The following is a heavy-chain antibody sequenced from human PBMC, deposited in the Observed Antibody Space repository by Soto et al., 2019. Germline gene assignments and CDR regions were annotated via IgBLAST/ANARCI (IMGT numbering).Heavy chain of an antibody. CDR1: GFTVSSNY. J-gene: IGHJ4*02. CDR3: ASPITMVRGAIN. CDR2: IYSGGST. Sequence: PGGSLRLSCAASGFTVSSNYMSWVRQAPGKGLEWVSVIYSGGSTYYADSVKGRFTISRDNSKNTLYLQMNSLRAEDTAVYYCASPITMVRGAINWGQGTLVTVSS. D-gene: IGHD3-10*01. V-gene: IGHV3-53*01.